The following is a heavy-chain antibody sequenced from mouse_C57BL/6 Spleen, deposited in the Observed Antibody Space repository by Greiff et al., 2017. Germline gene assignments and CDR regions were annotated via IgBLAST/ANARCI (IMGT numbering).Heavy chain of an antibody. CDR3: ATDYDRSYYAMDY. V-gene: IGHV14-2*01. CDR1: GFNFKDYY. J-gene: IGHJ4*01. Sequence: VQLQQSGAELVKPGASVKLSCTASGFNFKDYYMHWVKQRTEQGLEWIGRIDPADGDTNYAPNFQGKATIPVDTSSNTAYLQLSSLTSEDTAVYYCATDYDRSYYAMDYWGKGTSVTVSS. D-gene: IGHD1-1*01. CDR2: IDPADGDT.